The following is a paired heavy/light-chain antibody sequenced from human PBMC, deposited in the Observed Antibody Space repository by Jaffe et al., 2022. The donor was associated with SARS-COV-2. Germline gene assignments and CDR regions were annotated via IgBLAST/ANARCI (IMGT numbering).Heavy chain of an antibody. CDR3: AKDRESCSSTNCRYNTRGFFDY. CDR2: ISGSGANT. CDR1: GFTFSSYA. J-gene: IGHJ4*02. V-gene: IGHV3-23*04. Sequence: EVQVVESGGGLVQPGGSLRLSCAASGFTFSSYAMSWVRQAPGKGLEWVSAISGSGANTYYADFVEGRFTISRDNPKNTLYLQMNSLRAEDTAVYYCAKDRESCSSTNCRYNTRGFFDYWGQGTLVTVSS. D-gene: IGHD2-2*01.
Light chain of an antibody. CDR1: QNVLYRSNNKNY. CDR2: WAS. CDR3: QQYYSTPRYT. V-gene: IGKV4-1*01. J-gene: IGKJ2*01. Sequence: DIVMTQSPDSLAVSLGERATINCKSSQNVLYRSNNKNYLAWYQQKPGQPPKLLISWASTRESGVPDRFSGSGSGTDFTLTISSLQAEDVAVYYCQQYYSTPRYTFGQGTKLEIK.